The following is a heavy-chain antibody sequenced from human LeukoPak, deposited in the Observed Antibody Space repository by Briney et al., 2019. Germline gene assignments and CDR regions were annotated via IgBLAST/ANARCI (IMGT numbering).Heavy chain of an antibody. CDR2: INNSGST. CDR3: ARCGGYDYLDDY. J-gene: IGHJ4*02. V-gene: IGHV4-34*01. D-gene: IGHD5-12*01. CDR1: GGSFSDYY. Sequence: RSSETLSLTCAVYGGSFSDYYWAWIHQSPGEGLEWIGEINNSGSTKYNPSLKSRVSISADTSKNQFSLKLSSVTAADTAVYYCARCGGYDYLDDYWGQGTLVTVSS.